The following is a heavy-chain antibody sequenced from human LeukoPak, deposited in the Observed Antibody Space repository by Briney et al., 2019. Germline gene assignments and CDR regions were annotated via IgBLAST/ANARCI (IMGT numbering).Heavy chain of an antibody. CDR2: INPSGGST. J-gene: IGHJ4*02. V-gene: IGHV1-46*01. CDR3: ARDLNYYDSSGSHFDY. CDR1: GYTFTSYY. D-gene: IGHD3-22*01. Sequence: ASVKVSCKASGYTFTSYYMHWVRQAPGQGLEWMGIINPSGGSTSYAQKFQGRVTMTRDMSTSTVYMELSSLRSEDTAVYYCARDLNYYDSSGSHFDYWSQGTLVTVSS.